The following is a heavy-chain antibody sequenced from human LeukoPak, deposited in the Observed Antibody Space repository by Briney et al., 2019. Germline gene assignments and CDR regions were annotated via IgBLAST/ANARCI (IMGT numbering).Heavy chain of an antibody. V-gene: IGHV4-39*01. J-gene: IGHJ6*03. Sequence: PSETLSLTCTVSGGSISNSTYYWGWIRQPPGKGLEWIGSIYYSGSTYYNPPLKSRVTISVDTSKNQFSLKVSSVTAADTAVYYCARVYYFYMDVWGKGTTVSVSS. CDR1: GGSISNSTYY. D-gene: IGHD3-10*01. CDR3: ARVYYFYMDV. CDR2: IYYSGST.